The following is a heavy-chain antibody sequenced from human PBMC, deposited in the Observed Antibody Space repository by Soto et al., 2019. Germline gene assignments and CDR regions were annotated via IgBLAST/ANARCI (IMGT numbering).Heavy chain of an antibody. D-gene: IGHD2-15*01. V-gene: IGHV3-7*03. J-gene: IGHJ4*02. CDR3: ARGISTPGIDS. Sequence: CAASGFTFSSYSMNWVRQAPGRGLEWVANINQDGSDKSFVDSVKGRFTISRDNAKNSLYLQMNSLRAEDTAVYYCARGISTPGIDSWGQGTLVTVSS. CDR2: INQDGSDK. CDR1: GFTFSSYS.